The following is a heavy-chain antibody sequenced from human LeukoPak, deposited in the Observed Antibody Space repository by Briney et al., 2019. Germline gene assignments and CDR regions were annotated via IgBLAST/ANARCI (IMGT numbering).Heavy chain of an antibody. CDR1: GGSFSGYY. D-gene: IGHD2-2*01. Sequence: PSETLSLTCAVYGGSFSGYYWSWIRQPPGKGLEWIGSIYYSGSTYYNPSLKSRVTISVDTSKGQFSLKLSSVTAADTAVYYCARVSVVVPAARDYYYYYMDVWGEGTTVTISS. CDR3: ARVSVVVPAARDYYYYYMDV. V-gene: IGHV4-34*01. J-gene: IGHJ6*03. CDR2: IYYSGST.